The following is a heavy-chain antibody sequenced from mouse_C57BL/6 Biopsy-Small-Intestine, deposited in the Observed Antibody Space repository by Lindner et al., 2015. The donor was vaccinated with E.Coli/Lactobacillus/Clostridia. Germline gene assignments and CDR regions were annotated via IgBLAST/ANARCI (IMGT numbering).Heavy chain of an antibody. Sequence: SVKVSCKVSGGAFSNYAISWVRQAPGQGLEWMGRIIPILDMPTYAQKFKDRVKLTADRSGDTAYMEMTDLGPDDTAIYFCARAESGGFTSRFDSWGPGTLVTVSS. CDR3: ARAESGGFTSRFDS. CDR2: IIPILDMP. D-gene: IGHD3-2*02. J-gene: IGHJ4*01. CDR1: GGAFSNYA. V-gene: IGHV1-77*01.